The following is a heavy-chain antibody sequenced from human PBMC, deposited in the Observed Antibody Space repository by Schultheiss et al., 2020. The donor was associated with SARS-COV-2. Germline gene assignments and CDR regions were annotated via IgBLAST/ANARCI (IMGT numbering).Heavy chain of an antibody. Sequence: SETLSLTCTVSGGSISSYYWSWIRQPPGKGLEWIGEINHSGSTNYNPSLKSRVTISVDTSKNQFSLKLSSVTAADTAVYYCAREFYGQFDYWGQGTLVTVSS. V-gene: IGHV4-34*01. D-gene: IGHD3-16*01. CDR3: AREFYGQFDY. CDR2: INHSGST. J-gene: IGHJ4*02. CDR1: GGSISSYY.